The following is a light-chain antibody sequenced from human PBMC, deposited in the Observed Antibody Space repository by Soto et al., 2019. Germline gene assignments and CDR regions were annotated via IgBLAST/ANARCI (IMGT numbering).Light chain of an antibody. CDR2: AAS. V-gene: IGKV1-5*01. Sequence: DIQMTQSPSTLSASVGDRVTITCRASQSISSWLDWYQQKPGKAPKLLIYAASSLESGVPSRFSGSGSGTEFTLTISSLQPDDFATYYCQQYNSYSWTFGQGTKVEIK. J-gene: IGKJ1*01. CDR1: QSISSW. CDR3: QQYNSYSWT.